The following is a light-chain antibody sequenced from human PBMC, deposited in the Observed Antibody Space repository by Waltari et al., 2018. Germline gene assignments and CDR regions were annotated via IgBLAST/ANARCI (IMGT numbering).Light chain of an antibody. CDR2: EVS. J-gene: IGLJ3*02. Sequence: QSALTQPPSASGSPGQSVTISCTGTSNAVGGHNSVPWYHQYPGKAPKVIIYEVSERPSGVPDRFSGSKSGNTASLTVSGLQAEDEADYYCSSFAGSSNWVFGGGTKLTVL. CDR1: SNAVGGHNS. V-gene: IGLV2-8*01. CDR3: SSFAGSSNWV.